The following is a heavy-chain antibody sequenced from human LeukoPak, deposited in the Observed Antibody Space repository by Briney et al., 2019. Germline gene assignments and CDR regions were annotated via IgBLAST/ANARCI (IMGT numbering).Heavy chain of an antibody. D-gene: IGHD3-9*01. Sequence: SQTLSLTCAVSGGSISSGGYSWSWIRQPPGKGLEWIGYIYHSGSTYYNPSLKSRVTISVDTSKNQFSLKLSSVTAADTAVYYCARHGRYYDILTGYPNWFDPWGQGTLVTVSS. J-gene: IGHJ5*02. CDR3: ARHGRYYDILTGYPNWFDP. V-gene: IGHV4-30-2*01. CDR2: IYHSGST. CDR1: GGSISSGGYS.